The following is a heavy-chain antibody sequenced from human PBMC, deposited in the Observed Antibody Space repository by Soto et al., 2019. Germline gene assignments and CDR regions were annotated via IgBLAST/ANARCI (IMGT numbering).Heavy chain of an antibody. CDR2: IKSKTDGGTT. CDR3: TTEAIVVVVAATGDY. CDR1: GFTFSNAW. Sequence: GGSLRLSCAASGFTFSNAWMSWVRQAPGKGLEWVGRIKSKTDGGTTDYAAPVKGRFTISRDDSKNTLYLQMNSLKTEDTAVYYCTTEAIVVVVAATGDYWGQGTLVTVSS. V-gene: IGHV3-15*01. J-gene: IGHJ4*02. D-gene: IGHD2-15*01.